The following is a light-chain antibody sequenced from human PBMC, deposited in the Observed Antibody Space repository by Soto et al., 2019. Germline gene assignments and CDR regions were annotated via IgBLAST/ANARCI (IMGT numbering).Light chain of an antibody. CDR1: QSVSSSS. Sequence: EIVLTQSPGTLFLSPGERATLSCRASQSVSSSSLAWYQQKPGQAPRLLIYGASSRATGIPDRFSGSGSGTDFTLTNSRLEPEDFAVYFCQHFGSSPGYTFGQGTKLQIK. CDR3: QHFGSSPGYT. J-gene: IGKJ2*01. V-gene: IGKV3-20*01. CDR2: GAS.